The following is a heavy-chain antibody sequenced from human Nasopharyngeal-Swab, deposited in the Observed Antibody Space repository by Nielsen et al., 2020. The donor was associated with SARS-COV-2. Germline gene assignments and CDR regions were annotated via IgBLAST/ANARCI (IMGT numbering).Heavy chain of an antibody. CDR1: GFTFSSYA. J-gene: IGHJ6*02. CDR2: ISYDGSNK. CDR3: ARGETRRDGYKNLYYYYYGMDV. V-gene: IGHV3-30*04. D-gene: IGHD5-24*01. Sequence: GGSLRLSCAASGFTFSSYAMHWVRQAPGKGLEWVAVISYDGSNKYYAGSVKGRFTISRDNSKNTLYLQMNSLRAEDTAVYYCARGETRRDGYKNLYYYYYGMDVWGQGTTVTVSS.